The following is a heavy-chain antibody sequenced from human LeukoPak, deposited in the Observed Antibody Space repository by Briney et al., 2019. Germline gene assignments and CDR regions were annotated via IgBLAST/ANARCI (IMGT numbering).Heavy chain of an antibody. CDR1: GYTFTNYL. J-gene: IGHJ4*02. V-gene: IGHV1-46*01. D-gene: IGHD2-8*02. Sequence: ASVKVSCKASGYTFTNYLLHWVRQAPGQGLGRVGRITPSVDTTNYAQKFRDRVTMTRDTSTSTVYMELSSLRSEDTAVYHCVREESGGYFDYWGQGTLVTVSS. CDR3: VREESGGYFDY. CDR2: ITPSVDTT.